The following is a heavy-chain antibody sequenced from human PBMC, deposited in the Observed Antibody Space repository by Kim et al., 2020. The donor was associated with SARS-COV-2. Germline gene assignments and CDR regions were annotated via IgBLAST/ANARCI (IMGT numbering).Heavy chain of an antibody. Sequence: GGSLRLSCEASGFIFRDFNMNWVRLAPGKGLECVASISGTGGYINYADSVKGRFSVSRDNGKNSLYLHMDSLRSEDTAVYFCAREWSSGSGSCSPDGFGFGGQGPMVAV. D-gene: IGHD3-10*01. CDR3: AREWSSGSGSCSPDGFGF. CDR1: GFIFRDFN. V-gene: IGHV3-21*01. J-gene: IGHJ6*01. CDR2: ISGTGGYI.